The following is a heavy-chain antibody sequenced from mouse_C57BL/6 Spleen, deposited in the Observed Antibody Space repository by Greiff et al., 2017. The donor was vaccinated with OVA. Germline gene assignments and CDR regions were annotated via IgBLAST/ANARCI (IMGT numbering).Heavy chain of an antibody. V-gene: IGHV1-82*01. D-gene: IGHD2-2*01. CDR2: IYPGDGDT. CDR1: GYAFSSSW. Sequence: QVQLQQSGPELVKPGASVKISCKASGYAFSSSWMNWVKQRPGKGLEWIGRIYPGDGDTNYNGKFKGKATLTADKSSSTAYMQLSSLTSEDSAVYFCASYGYDDSWSAYWGQGTLVTVSA. CDR3: ASYGYDDSWSAY. J-gene: IGHJ3*01.